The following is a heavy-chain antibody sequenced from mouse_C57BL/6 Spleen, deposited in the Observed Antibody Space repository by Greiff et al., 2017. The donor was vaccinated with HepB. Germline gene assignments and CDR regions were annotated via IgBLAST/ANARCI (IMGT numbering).Heavy chain of an antibody. V-gene: IGHV1-80*01. J-gene: IGHJ4*01. CDR2: IYPGDGDT. CDR3: AREAGFYAMDY. CDR1: GYAFSSYW. Sequence: VQLQESGAELVKPGASVKISCKASGYAFSSYWMNWVKQRPGKGLEWIGQIYPGDGDTNYNGKFKGKATLTADKSSSTAYMQLSSLTSEDSAVYFCAREAGFYAMDYWGQGTSVTVSS.